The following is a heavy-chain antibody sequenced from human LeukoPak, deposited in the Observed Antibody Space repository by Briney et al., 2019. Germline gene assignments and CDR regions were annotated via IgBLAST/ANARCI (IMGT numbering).Heavy chain of an antibody. CDR2: IYYSGST. J-gene: IGHJ5*02. CDR1: GGSISSHY. CDR3: ARDLVGAVTGFDP. D-gene: IGHD2-15*01. Sequence: SETLSLTCTVSGGSISSHYWSWIRQPPGKGLEWIGYIYYSGSTNYNPSLKSRVTISVDTSKNQFSLKLTSVTAADTAVYYCARDLVGAVTGFDPWGQGALVTVSS. V-gene: IGHV4-59*11.